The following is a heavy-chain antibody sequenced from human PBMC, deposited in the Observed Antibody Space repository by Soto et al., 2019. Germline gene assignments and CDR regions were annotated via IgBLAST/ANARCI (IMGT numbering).Heavy chain of an antibody. CDR2: VYYSGTT. Sequence: PSETLSLTCSVSGGSVSNKTYYWSWIRQPPGKRLEWIGYVYYSGTTNYNPSLKSRVTISVDLSKNQFSLRLSSVTTADTALYYCARATAVPNTLRSRYFFDYWGQGTLVTVSS. D-gene: IGHD4-17*01. CDR3: ARATAVPNTLRSRYFFDY. V-gene: IGHV4-61*01. CDR1: GGSVSNKTYY. J-gene: IGHJ4*02.